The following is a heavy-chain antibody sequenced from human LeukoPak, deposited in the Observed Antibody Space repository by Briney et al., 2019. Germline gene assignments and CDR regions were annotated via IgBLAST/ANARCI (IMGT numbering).Heavy chain of an antibody. D-gene: IGHD5-24*01. Sequence: PGGSLRLSCAASGFTFIDYCMSWIRQAPGKGLEWVSYISSSGSTIYYADSVKGRFTISRDNAKNSLYLQMNSLRAEDTAVYYCARGHRDGYNYPFDYWGQGTLVTVSS. CDR2: ISSSGSTI. CDR3: ARGHRDGYNYPFDY. J-gene: IGHJ4*02. CDR1: GFTFIDYC. V-gene: IGHV3-11*01.